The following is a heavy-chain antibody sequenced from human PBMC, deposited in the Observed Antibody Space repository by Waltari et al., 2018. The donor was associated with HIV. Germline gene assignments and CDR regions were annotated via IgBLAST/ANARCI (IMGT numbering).Heavy chain of an antibody. Sequence: QVQLQESGPGLVKPSETLSLTCTVSGGSLSSYYWSWIRQPPGKGMEWIGYIDYSGSTNYNPSLKSRVTISVDTSKNQFSLKLSSVTAADTAVYYCARAAPEAYCGGDCYFPRIAYFDYWGQGTLVTVSS. CDR2: IDYSGST. CDR1: GGSLSSYY. V-gene: IGHV4-59*01. CDR3: ARAAPEAYCGGDCYFPRIAYFDY. D-gene: IGHD2-21*02. J-gene: IGHJ4*02.